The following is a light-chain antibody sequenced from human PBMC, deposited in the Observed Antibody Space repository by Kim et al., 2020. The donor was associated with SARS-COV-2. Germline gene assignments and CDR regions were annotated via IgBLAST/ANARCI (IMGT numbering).Light chain of an antibody. CDR3: LQYNTWYA. CDR1: QTISNK. CDR2: DSS. Sequence: EIVMTQSPATLSMSPGERATLSCRASQTISNKLAWYQQKPGQAPRLLMYDSSTRATGIPARFSGSGSGTEFTLTISSLQSEDFAVYYCLQYNTWYAFGQGTKLEI. V-gene: IGKV3-15*01. J-gene: IGKJ2*01.